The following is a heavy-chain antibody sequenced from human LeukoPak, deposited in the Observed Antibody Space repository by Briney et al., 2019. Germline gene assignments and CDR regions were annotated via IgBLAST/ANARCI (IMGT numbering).Heavy chain of an antibody. CDR1: GYTFTGYY. CDR2: INPNSGGT. CDR3: ARETTHRAPGNYFQH. Sequence: VASVKVSCKASGYTFTGYYMHWVRQAPGQGLEWMGWINPNSGGTNYAQKFQGRVTMTRDTSISTAYMELSRLRSDDTAVYYCARETTHRAPGNYFQHWGQGTLATVSS. V-gene: IGHV1-2*02. D-gene: IGHD1-14*01. J-gene: IGHJ1*01.